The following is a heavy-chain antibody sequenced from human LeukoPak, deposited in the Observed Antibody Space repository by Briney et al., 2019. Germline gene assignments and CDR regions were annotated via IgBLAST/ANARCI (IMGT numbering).Heavy chain of an antibody. Sequence: GSLRLSCAASGFTFSSYWMSWVRQAPGKGLEWIGEINHSGSTNYNPSLKSRVTISVDTSKNQFSLKLSSVTAADTAVYYCARLASGYYKDIWGQGTLVTVSS. CDR1: GFTFSSYW. CDR3: ARLASGYYKDI. D-gene: IGHD3-22*01. J-gene: IGHJ4*02. V-gene: IGHV4-34*01. CDR2: INHSGST.